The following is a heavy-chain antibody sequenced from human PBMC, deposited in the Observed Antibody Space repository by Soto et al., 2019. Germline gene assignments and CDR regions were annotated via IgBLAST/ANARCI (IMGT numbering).Heavy chain of an antibody. CDR2: IYPGDSDT. Sequence: GESLKISCKGSGYSFTSYWIGWVRQMPGKGLEWMGIIYPGDSDTRYSPSFQGQVTISADKSISTAYLQWSSLKASDTAMYYCARRWSSGYYYDPYYFDYWGQGTLVTVSS. D-gene: IGHD3-22*01. CDR1: GYSFTSYW. J-gene: IGHJ4*02. CDR3: ARRWSSGYYYDPYYFDY. V-gene: IGHV5-51*01.